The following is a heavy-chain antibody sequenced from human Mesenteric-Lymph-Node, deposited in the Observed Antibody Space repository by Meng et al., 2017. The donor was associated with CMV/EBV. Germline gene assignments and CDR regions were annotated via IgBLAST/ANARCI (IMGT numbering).Heavy chain of an antibody. Sequence: GESLKISCAASGFPFSLYPMQWVRQAPGKGLEWLAVIWSDGSNRHYADSVQGRFTISRDNSKNTLFLQMTSLRAEDTAVYYCAKEGVYDGYAVDYWGQGTLVTVSS. CDR1: GFPFSLYP. V-gene: IGHV3-33*06. CDR2: IWSDGSNR. CDR3: AKEGVYDGYAVDY. J-gene: IGHJ4*02. D-gene: IGHD5-24*01.